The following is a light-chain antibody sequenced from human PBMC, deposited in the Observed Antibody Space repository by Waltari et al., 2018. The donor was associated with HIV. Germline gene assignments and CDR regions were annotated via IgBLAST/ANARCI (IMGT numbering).Light chain of an antibody. J-gene: IGKJ1*01. CDR1: QSLLHSNGYSY. CDR2: LGS. CDR3: MQALQTPRT. Sequence: DIVMTQSPLSLPVTPGEAASISCRSSQSLLHSNGYSYLDWYLQKPGQSPQLLIYLGSNRASGVPDRFGGSGSGTDFTLKISRVEAEDVGVYYCMQALQTPRTFGQGTKVEIK. V-gene: IGKV2-28*01.